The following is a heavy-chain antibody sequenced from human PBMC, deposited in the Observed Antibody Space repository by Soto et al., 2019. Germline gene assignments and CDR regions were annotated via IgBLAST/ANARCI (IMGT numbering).Heavy chain of an antibody. CDR3: ARDLMVYAIGGGDY. D-gene: IGHD2-8*01. Sequence: QVQLVESGGGVVQPGRSLRLSCAASGFTFSSYAMHWVRQAPGKGLEWVAVISYDGSNKYYADSVKGRFTISRDNSKNTLYLQMNSLRAEDTAVYYCARDLMVYAIGGGDYWGQGTLVTVSS. CDR2: ISYDGSNK. CDR1: GFTFSSYA. J-gene: IGHJ4*02. V-gene: IGHV3-30-3*01.